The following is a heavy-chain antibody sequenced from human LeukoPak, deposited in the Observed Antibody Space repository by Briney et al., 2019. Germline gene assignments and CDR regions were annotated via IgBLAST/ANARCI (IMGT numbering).Heavy chain of an antibody. CDR3: ARGLAATNGFDY. Sequence: GGSLRLSCAASGFTFSSYSMNWVRQAPGKGLEWVSSISSSSSYIYYADSVKGRFTISRDNAKNSLYLQMNSLRAEDTAVYYCARGLAATNGFDYWGQGTLVTVSS. CDR2: ISSSSSYI. J-gene: IGHJ4*02. D-gene: IGHD2-15*01. CDR1: GFTFSSYS. V-gene: IGHV3-21*01.